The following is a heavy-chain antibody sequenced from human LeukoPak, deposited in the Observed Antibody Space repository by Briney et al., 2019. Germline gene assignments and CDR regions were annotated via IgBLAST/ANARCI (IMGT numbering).Heavy chain of an antibody. J-gene: IGHJ4*02. Sequence: SETLSLTCTVSGGSISNYYWNWIRQPAGKGLEWIGRIYTSGSTNYNPSLKSRVTMSVDTSRNQFSLKLSSVTAADTAVYYCARRTDGSGSFFFDFWGQGILVSVSS. CDR1: GGSISNYY. V-gene: IGHV4-4*07. CDR2: IYTSGST. D-gene: IGHD3-10*01. CDR3: ARRTDGSGSFFFDF.